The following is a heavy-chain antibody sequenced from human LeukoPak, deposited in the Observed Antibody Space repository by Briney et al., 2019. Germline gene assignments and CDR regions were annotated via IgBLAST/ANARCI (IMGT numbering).Heavy chain of an antibody. V-gene: IGHV3-21*01. Sequence: GGSLRLSCAASGFTFSSYSMNWVRQAPGKGLEWVSSISSSSSYIYYADSAKGRFTISRDNAKNSLYLQMNSLRAEDTAVYYCARVYSSSWSHYMDVWGRGTTVTVSS. CDR1: GFTFSSYS. CDR2: ISSSSSYI. CDR3: ARVYSSSWSHYMDV. D-gene: IGHD6-13*01. J-gene: IGHJ6*03.